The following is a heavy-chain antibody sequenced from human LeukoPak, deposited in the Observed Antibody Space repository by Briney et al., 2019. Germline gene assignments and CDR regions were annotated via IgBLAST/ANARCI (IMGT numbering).Heavy chain of an antibody. CDR3: ARPVDYYYYGMDV. D-gene: IGHD4-23*01. V-gene: IGHV1-69*01. CDR2: IIPIFGTA. J-gene: IGHJ6*02. CDR1: GGTFSSYA. Sequence: SVKVSCEASGGTFSSYAISWVRQAPGQGLEWMGGIIPIFGTANYAQKFQGRVTITADESTSTAYMELSSLRSEDTAVYYCARPVDYYYYGMDVWGQGTTVTVSS.